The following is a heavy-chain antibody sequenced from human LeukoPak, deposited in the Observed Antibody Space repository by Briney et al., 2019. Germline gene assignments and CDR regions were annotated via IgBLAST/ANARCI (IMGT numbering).Heavy chain of an antibody. Sequence: VASVKVSCKASGYTFTSYYMHWVRQAPGQGLEWMGIINPSGGSTSYAQKFQGRVTMTRDTSTSTVYMELSSLRSEDTAVYYCARDRVGYQLSRGYYFDYWGQGTLVTVSS. D-gene: IGHD2-2*01. J-gene: IGHJ4*02. CDR1: GYTFTSYY. CDR2: INPSGGST. CDR3: ARDRVGYQLSRGYYFDY. V-gene: IGHV1-46*01.